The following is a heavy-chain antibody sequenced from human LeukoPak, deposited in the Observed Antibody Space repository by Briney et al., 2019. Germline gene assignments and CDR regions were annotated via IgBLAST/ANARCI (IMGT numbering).Heavy chain of an antibody. Sequence: SETLSLTCTVSGGSISSSSFYWIWIRQPPGKGLEWFGNIYYSGSTNYNPSLKSRVTISVDTSKNQFSLKLSSVTAADTAVYYCARDSDDSSGYYHGYFQHWGQGTLVTVSS. D-gene: IGHD3-22*01. CDR1: GGSISSSSFY. V-gene: IGHV4-61*01. CDR3: ARDSDDSSGYYHGYFQH. CDR2: IYYSGST. J-gene: IGHJ1*01.